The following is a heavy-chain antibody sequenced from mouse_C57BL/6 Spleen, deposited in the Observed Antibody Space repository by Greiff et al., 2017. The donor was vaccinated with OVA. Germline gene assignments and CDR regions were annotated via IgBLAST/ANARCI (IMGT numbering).Heavy chain of an antibody. J-gene: IGHJ3*01. CDR1: GFTFSDYG. Sequence: EVQVVESGGGLVKPGGSLKLSCAASGFTFSDYGMHWVRQAPEKGLEWVAYISSGSSTIYYADTVKGRFTISRDNAKNTLFLQMTSLRSEDTAMYYCARPAYDYDGAWFAYWGQGTLVTVSA. D-gene: IGHD2-4*01. CDR3: ARPAYDYDGAWFAY. V-gene: IGHV5-17*01. CDR2: ISSGSSTI.